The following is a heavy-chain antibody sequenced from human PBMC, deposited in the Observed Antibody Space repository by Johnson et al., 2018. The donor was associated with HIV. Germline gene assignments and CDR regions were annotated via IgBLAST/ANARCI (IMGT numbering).Heavy chain of an antibody. CDR3: ARDLSLGRYCSGGSCYSGDAFDI. CDR2: ISSSGSTI. J-gene: IGHJ3*02. Sequence: QVQLVESGGGLGQPGGSLRLSCAASGFTFSDYYMSWIRQAPGKGLEWVSYISSSGSTIYYADSVKGRFTISRDNSKNTLYLQMNSLRAEDTAVYYGARDLSLGRYCSGGSCYSGDAFDIWGQGTLVTVSA. D-gene: IGHD2-15*01. V-gene: IGHV3-11*01. CDR1: GFTFSDYY.